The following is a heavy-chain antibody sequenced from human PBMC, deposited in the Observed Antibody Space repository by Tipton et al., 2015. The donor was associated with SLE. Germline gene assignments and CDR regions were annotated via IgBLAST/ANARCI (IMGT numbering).Heavy chain of an antibody. D-gene: IGHD5-18*01. Sequence: TLSLTCTVSGGSISSYYWNWIRQPPGKGLEWIGYIYTSGSTNHTPSLKSRVPMSVDSSKNQFSLTLRSVTAADTAVYYCARVPYTYGHYDYWSQGTLVTVSS. CDR3: ARVPYTYGHYDY. V-gene: IGHV4-59*07. CDR2: IYTSGST. CDR1: GGSISSYY. J-gene: IGHJ4*02.